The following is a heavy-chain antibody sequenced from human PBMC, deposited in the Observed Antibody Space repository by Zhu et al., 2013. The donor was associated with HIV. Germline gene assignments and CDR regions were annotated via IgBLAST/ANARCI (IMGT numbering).Heavy chain of an antibody. CDR1: GYTFSRYN. Sequence: QVHLLQSGPEVKEPGASVMVSCKASGYTFSRYNLTWVRQAPGQGLEWMGWLSVNNGNTDYSQKVQGRLTLSTDRSTPTAYMELRGLTSDDTAVYYCARVGRLGTHFDYWGQGTLVTVSS. V-gene: IGHV1-18*01. J-gene: IGHJ4*02. D-gene: IGHD3-10*01. CDR3: ARVGRLGTHFDY. CDR2: LSVNNGNT.